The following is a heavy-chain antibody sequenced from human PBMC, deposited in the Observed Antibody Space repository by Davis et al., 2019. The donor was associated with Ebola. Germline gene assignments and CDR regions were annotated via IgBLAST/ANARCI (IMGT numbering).Heavy chain of an antibody. D-gene: IGHD3-3*01. CDR3: ARDEKFLEWLFYY. Sequence: GESLKISCAASGFTFSSYGMHWVRQAPGKGLEWVAVIWYDGSNKYYADSVKGRFTISRDNSKNTLYLQMNSLRAEDTAVYYCARDEKFLEWLFYYWGQGTLVTVSS. V-gene: IGHV3-33*01. CDR2: IWYDGSNK. J-gene: IGHJ4*02. CDR1: GFTFSSYG.